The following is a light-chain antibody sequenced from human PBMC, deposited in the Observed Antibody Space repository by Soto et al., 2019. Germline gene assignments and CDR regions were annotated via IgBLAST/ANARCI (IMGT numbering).Light chain of an antibody. CDR1: QSVSSSY. V-gene: IGKV3-20*01. Sequence: EIVLTQSPGTLSLSQGKKATSSGRASQSVSSSYLAWYQQKPGQAPRLLIYGASSRATGIPDRFIGSGSGTDFTLTISRLEPEDFAVYYCQHYIMSLTTFGQGTKVDIK. CDR2: GAS. J-gene: IGKJ1*01. CDR3: QHYIMSLTT.